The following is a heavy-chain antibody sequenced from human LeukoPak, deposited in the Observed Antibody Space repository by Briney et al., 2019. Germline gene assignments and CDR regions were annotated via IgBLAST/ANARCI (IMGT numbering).Heavy chain of an antibody. D-gene: IGHD3-10*01. Sequence: PSETLSLTCTVSGGSISNDYWSWIRQPPGKGLEWIGFICYSGSTNYNPSLKSRVTMSVDTSKNQFSLKLTSVTAADTAIYYCARQVPSSDGYYYYGMDVWGQGTTVTVSS. CDR3: ARQVPSSDGYYYYGMDV. V-gene: IGHV4-59*08. J-gene: IGHJ6*02. CDR1: GGSISNDY. CDR2: ICYSGST.